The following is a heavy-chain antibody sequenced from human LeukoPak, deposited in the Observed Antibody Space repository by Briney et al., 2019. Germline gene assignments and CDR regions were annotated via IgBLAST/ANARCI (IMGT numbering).Heavy chain of an antibody. CDR3: AKDGQVNQPDRLFTD. CDR2: ISGSGGTT. V-gene: IGHV3-23*01. Sequence: QPGGSLRLSCAASGFTFSSYAMSWVRQAPGKGLEWVSVISGSGGTTHYADSVKGRFTISRDNSKNTLYLQMNSLRGEDTALYYCAKDGQVNQPDRLFTDWGQGTLVIVSS. CDR1: GFTFSSYA. D-gene: IGHD1-14*01. J-gene: IGHJ4*02.